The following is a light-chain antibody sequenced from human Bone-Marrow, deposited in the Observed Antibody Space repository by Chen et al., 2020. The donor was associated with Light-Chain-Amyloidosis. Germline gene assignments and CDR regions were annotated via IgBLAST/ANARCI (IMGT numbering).Light chain of an antibody. CDR2: RDT. CDR3: QSADSSGTYEVI. V-gene: IGLV3-25*03. J-gene: IGLJ2*01. CDR1: DLPTKY. Sequence: SYELTQPPSLSVSPGQTATITCSGDDLPTKYAYWYQQKPGQAPVLVIHRDTERPSGISERFSGSSPGTTATLTISGVQAEDEADYHCQSADSSGTYEVIFGGGTKLTVL.